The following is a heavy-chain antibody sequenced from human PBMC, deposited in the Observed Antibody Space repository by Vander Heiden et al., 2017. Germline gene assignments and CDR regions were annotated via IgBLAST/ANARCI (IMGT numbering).Heavy chain of an antibody. CDR3: ARQGFAEFFDY. D-gene: IGHD3-10*01. CDR2: IYRGGST. CDR1: GFTVSSNY. Sequence: EVQLVESGGGLIQPGGSLRRSCAASGFTVSSNYMSWVRQAPGKGLEWVSVIYRGGSTYDAYSVKGRFTISRDNAKNTLYIHMNRIRAEDTAVDYCARQGFAEFFDYWGQGTMVTVSS. V-gene: IGHV3-53*01. J-gene: IGHJ4*02.